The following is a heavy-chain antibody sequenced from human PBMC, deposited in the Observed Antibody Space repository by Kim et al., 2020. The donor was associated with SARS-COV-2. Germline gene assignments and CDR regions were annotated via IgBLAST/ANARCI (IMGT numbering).Heavy chain of an antibody. CDR3: AKDSPQHIMVATSDDAFDI. V-gene: IGHV3-23*01. Sequence: RFTISRDNSKNTLYLQMNSLRAEDTAVYYCAKDSPQHIMVATSDDAFDIWGQGTMVTVSS. D-gene: IGHD2-21*01. J-gene: IGHJ3*02.